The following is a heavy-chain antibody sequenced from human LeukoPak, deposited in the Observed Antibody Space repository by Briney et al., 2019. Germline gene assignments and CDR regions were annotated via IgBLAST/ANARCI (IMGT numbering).Heavy chain of an antibody. Sequence: GGSLRLSCAASGFTFSSYEMNWVRQAPGKGLEWVSAVSGSGGSTYYADSVKGRFTISRDNSKNTLYLQMNSLRAEDTAVYYCAKEGHFFGTYYYDSSGYSDFDYWGQGTLVTVSS. CDR1: GFTFSSYE. CDR3: AKEGHFFGTYYYDSSGYSDFDY. V-gene: IGHV3-23*01. D-gene: IGHD3-22*01. CDR2: VSGSGGST. J-gene: IGHJ4*02.